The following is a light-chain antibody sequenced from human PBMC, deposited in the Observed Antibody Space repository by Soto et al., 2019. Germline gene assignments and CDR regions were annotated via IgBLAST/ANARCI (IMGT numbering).Light chain of an antibody. CDR3: QHYNELPLT. J-gene: IGKJ4*01. CDR2: GAS. V-gene: IGKV3-15*01. Sequence: EIVMTESPATLSVAPVEGATLALRASQSVSTNLAWYQQKPGQGPRLLIFGASTRAIGIPARFSGSGSGTDFTLTISSLQSEDFAVYYCQHYNELPLTFGGGTK. CDR1: QSVSTN.